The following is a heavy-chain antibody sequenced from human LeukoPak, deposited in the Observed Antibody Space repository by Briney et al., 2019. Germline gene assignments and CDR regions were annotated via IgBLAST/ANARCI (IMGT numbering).Heavy chain of an antibody. CDR3: ARGYSSGYRVDY. J-gene: IGHJ4*02. Sequence: GGSLRLSCAASGFTFSSYWMHWVRQAPGKGLVWVSRINSDGSRTTYADSVKGRFTIPRDNAKNTLYLQMNSLRAEDTAVYYCARGYSSGYRVDYWGQGTLVTVSS. CDR2: INSDGSRT. D-gene: IGHD3-22*01. V-gene: IGHV3-74*01. CDR1: GFTFSSYW.